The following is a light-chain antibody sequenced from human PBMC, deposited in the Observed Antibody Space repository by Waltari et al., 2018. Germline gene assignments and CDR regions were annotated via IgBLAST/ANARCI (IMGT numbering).Light chain of an antibody. CDR2: GAS. Sequence: EVIMTQSPGTMSLFTVERATLHCRASQNVNSNLAWYQQKPAQAPRLLIYGASTRATGIPARFSGSGSGTQFTLTINSLQSEDSAVYFCQQHNDWPPWTFGQGTKVELK. CDR1: QNVNSN. J-gene: IGKJ1*01. CDR3: QQHNDWPPWT. V-gene: IGKV3-15*01.